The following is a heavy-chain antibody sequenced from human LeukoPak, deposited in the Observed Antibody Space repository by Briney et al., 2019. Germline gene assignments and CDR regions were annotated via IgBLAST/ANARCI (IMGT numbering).Heavy chain of an antibody. CDR3: ARAVAGLGYYMDV. CDR2: IKQDGSEK. Sequence: GGSLRLSCAASGFTFSSYWMSWVRQAPGKGLEWVANIKQDGSEKYYVDSVKGRFTISRDNAKNSLYLQMNSLRAEDTAVYYCARAVAGLGYYMDVWGKGTTVTVSS. D-gene: IGHD6-19*01. V-gene: IGHV3-7*01. CDR1: GFTFSSYW. J-gene: IGHJ6*03.